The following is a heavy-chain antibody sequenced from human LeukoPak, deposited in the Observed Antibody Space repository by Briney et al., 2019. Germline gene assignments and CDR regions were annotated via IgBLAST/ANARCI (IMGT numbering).Heavy chain of an antibody. Sequence: PGGSLRLSCAASGFTFGGYAMSWVRQAPGKGLEWVSAISNDGGGTTYADFVKGRFSVSRDNSKNTLFLQMNSLRAEDTALYYCAKGSSGYFFDLWGQGTLVTVSS. CDR3: AKGSSGYFFDL. V-gene: IGHV3-23*01. J-gene: IGHJ4*02. CDR2: ISNDGGGT. CDR1: GFTFGGYA. D-gene: IGHD3-22*01.